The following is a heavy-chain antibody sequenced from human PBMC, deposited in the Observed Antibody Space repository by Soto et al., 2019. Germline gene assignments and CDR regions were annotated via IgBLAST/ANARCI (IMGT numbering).Heavy chain of an antibody. Sequence: SETLSLTCTVSGGSFTGHFWSWVRQPPGKGLEWIGEVSHSGNTKYYPSLRSRVTLSVDSSKTQISLALTSVTAADTAVYYCARAKFESTGWHQFGIWGQGTLVTVSS. V-gene: IGHV4-34*01. D-gene: IGHD3-16*01. CDR2: VSHSGNT. CDR1: GGSFTGHF. J-gene: IGHJ4*02. CDR3: ARAKFESTGWHQFGI.